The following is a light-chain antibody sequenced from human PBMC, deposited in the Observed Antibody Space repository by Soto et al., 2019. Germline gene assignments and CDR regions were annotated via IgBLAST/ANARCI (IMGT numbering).Light chain of an antibody. CDR3: QQRRDWPPLT. J-gene: IGKJ4*01. V-gene: IGKV3-11*01. Sequence: EVVLTQSPVTLALSPGERATLSCRASQNVDIYVAWYQQRPGQAPRLLIYDASNRATGIPPRFSGSGSGTDFTLTISSLEPEDFAVYYCQQRRDWPPLTFGGGTKVEIK. CDR1: QNVDIY. CDR2: DAS.